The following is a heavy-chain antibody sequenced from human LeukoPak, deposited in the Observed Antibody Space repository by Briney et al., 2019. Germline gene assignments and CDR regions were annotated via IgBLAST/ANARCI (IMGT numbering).Heavy chain of an antibody. J-gene: IGHJ4*02. D-gene: IGHD2-21*02. CDR3: ARDSCGGDCYPLPFGDY. CDR1: GYTFTSYG. CDR2: ISAYNGNT. V-gene: IGHV1-18*01. Sequence: ASVKVSCKASGYTFTSYGISWVRQAPGQGLEWMGWISAYNGNTNYAQKLQGRVTMTTDTSTSTAYMELRSLRSDDTAVYYCARDSCGGDCYPLPFGDYWGQGTLVTVSS.